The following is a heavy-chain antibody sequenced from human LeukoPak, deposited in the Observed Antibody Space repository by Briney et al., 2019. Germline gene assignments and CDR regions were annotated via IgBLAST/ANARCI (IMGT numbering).Heavy chain of an antibody. D-gene: IGHD6-13*01. Sequence: SETLSLTCAVYGGSFSGYYWSWIRQPPGKGLEWIGEINHSGSTNYNPSLKSRVTISVDTSKNQFSLKLSSVTAADTAVYYCARARYSSSWYGHFEFDYWGQGTLVTVSS. CDR1: GGSFSGYY. CDR3: ARARYSSSWYGHFEFDY. V-gene: IGHV4-34*01. CDR2: INHSGST. J-gene: IGHJ4*02.